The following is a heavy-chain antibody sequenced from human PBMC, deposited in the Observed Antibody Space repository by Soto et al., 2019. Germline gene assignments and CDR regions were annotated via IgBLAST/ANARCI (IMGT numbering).Heavy chain of an antibody. V-gene: IGHV3-53*04. J-gene: IGHJ4*02. CDR3: ARDSSGWSYYFAY. CDR2: IYSGGST. Sequence: EVQLVESGGGLVQPGGSLRLSCAASGFTVSSNYMSWVRQAPGKGLEWVSVIYSGGSTYYADSVKGRFTISRHNSKNTLYLKMNSLSAEDMAVYYCARDSSGWSYYFAYWGQGTLVTVSS. CDR1: GFTVSSNY. D-gene: IGHD6-19*01.